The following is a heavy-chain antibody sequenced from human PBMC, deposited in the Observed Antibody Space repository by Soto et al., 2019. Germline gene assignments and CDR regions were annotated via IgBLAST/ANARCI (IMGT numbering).Heavy chain of an antibody. CDR3: AKDIHPPPERINYYFYYMDV. V-gene: IGHV3-9*01. CDR1: GFTFDEYG. D-gene: IGHD1-26*01. CDR2: ISWNGGTK. J-gene: IGHJ6*03. Sequence: EVQLVESGGGLVQPRRSLRLACAASGFTFDEYGMHWVRQAPGKGLEWVAGISWNGGTKDYAASVKGRFTISRDSAKNSMYLQMNSLRAEDTALYYCAKDIHPPPERINYYFYYMDVWGKGTAVTVSS.